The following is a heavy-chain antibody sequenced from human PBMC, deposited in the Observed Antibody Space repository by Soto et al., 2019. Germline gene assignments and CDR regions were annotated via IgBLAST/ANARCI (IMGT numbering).Heavy chain of an antibody. J-gene: IGHJ4*02. D-gene: IGHD1-1*01. CDR2: INSDGTGT. CDR3: ARDSEMCGYVRFDY. V-gene: IGHV3-74*01. Sequence: EVQLVESGGGLVQPGGSLRLSCAASGFTFSSYWMHWVRQAPGKGLVWVSRINSDGTGTTYADSVKGRFTISRDNAKNTLYLQMNSLRAEATAVYYCARDSEMCGYVRFDYWGQGTLVTVSS. CDR1: GFTFSSYW.